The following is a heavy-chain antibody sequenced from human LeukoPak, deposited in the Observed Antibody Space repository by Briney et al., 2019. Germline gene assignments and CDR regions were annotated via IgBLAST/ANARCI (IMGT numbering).Heavy chain of an antibody. D-gene: IGHD2-15*01. J-gene: IGHJ3*02. CDR1: GYTFTSYD. CDR3: ARAIVVVAATEGAFDI. CDR2: MNPNSGNT. V-gene: IGHV1-8*03. Sequence: GASVKVSCKASGYTFTSYDINWVRQATGQGLEWMGWMNPNSGNTGYAQKFQGRVTITRNTSISTAYMELSSLRSEDTAVYYCARAIVVVAATEGAFDIWGQGTMVTVSS.